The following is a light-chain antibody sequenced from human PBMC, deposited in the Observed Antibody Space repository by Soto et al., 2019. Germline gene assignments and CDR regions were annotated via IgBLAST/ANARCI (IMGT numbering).Light chain of an antibody. V-gene: IGKV3-20*01. Sequence: EIVLTQSPGTLSLSPGERATLSCRASQSVSSSYLAWYQQKPGQAPRLLIYGASYRATGIPDRFSGSGSGTDFTLIIGRLEPEDFAVYICQQYGASPWTFGQGTKVYIK. CDR2: GAS. J-gene: IGKJ1*01. CDR1: QSVSSSY. CDR3: QQYGASPWT.